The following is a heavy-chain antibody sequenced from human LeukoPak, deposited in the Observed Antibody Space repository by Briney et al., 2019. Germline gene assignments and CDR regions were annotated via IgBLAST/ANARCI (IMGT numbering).Heavy chain of an antibody. CDR3: ARDRNTIFGVVIYWFDP. Sequence: ASVKVSRKASGHTFTSYYMHWVRQAPGQGLEWMGIINPSGGSTSYAQKFQGRVTMTRDTSTSTVYMELSSLRSEDTAVYYCARDRNTIFGVVIYWFDPWGQGTLVTVSS. D-gene: IGHD3-3*01. J-gene: IGHJ5*02. V-gene: IGHV1-46*01. CDR2: INPSGGST. CDR1: GHTFTSYY.